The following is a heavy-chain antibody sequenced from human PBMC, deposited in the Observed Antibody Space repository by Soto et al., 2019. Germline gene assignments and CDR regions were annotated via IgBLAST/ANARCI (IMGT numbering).Heavy chain of an antibody. Sequence: EVQLVESGGGLIEPGGSLRLSCAASGFTFSGSWMHWVRQAPGKGLDWVSRINGDGSGTSYADFVKGRFTISRDDAKNTLFLQMYGLRAEDTAVYYCARGIFGSGTANDYWGQGTLVTVSS. J-gene: IGHJ4*02. CDR2: INGDGSGT. V-gene: IGHV3-74*01. CDR3: ARGIFGSGTANDY. D-gene: IGHD3-10*01. CDR1: GFTFSGSW.